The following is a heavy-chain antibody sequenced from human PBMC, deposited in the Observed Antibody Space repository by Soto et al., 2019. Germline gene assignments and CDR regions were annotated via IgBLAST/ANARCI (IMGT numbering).Heavy chain of an antibody. CDR2: ISYDGSNK. V-gene: IGHV3-30-3*01. J-gene: IGHJ3*02. D-gene: IGHD5-18*01. CDR3: ARAHMDTAMAPDAFDI. CDR1: GFTFSSYA. Sequence: QVQLVESGGVVVQPGRSLRLSCAASGFTFSSYAMHWVRQAPGKGLAWVAVISYDGSNKYYADSVKGRFTISRDNSKNTLYLQMNSLRAEDTAVYYCARAHMDTAMAPDAFDIWGQGTMVTVSS.